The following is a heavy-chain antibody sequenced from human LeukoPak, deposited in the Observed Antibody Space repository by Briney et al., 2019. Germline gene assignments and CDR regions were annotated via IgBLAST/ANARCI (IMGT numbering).Heavy chain of an antibody. CDR2: INSDGSST. Sequence: PGGSLRLSCAASGFTFSSCWMHWVRQAPGKGLVWVSRINSDGSSTSYADSVKGRFTISRDNAKNTLYLQMNSLRAEDTAVYYCARDSSHYCSSTSCYSSGLDYWGQGTLVTVSS. CDR1: GFTFSSCW. V-gene: IGHV3-74*01. CDR3: ARDSSHYCSSTSCYSSGLDY. J-gene: IGHJ4*02. D-gene: IGHD2-2*01.